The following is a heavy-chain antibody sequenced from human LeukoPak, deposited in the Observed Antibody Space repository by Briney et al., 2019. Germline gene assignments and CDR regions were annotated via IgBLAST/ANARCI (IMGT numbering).Heavy chain of an antibody. CDR1: GFTFSSYE. CDR2: ISSSGSTI. Sequence: PGGSLRLSCAASGFTFSSYEMNWVRQAPGKGLEWVSYISSSGSTIYYADSVKGRFTISRDNAKNSLYLQMNSLRAEDTAVYYCARSYYDILTGYAPGAFDIWGQGTMVTVS. D-gene: IGHD3-9*01. V-gene: IGHV3-48*03. J-gene: IGHJ3*02. CDR3: ARSYYDILTGYAPGAFDI.